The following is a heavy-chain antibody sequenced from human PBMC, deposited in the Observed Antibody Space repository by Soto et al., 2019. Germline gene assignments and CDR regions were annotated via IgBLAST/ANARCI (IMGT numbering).Heavy chain of an antibody. CDR3: AAVQGYYYDSSGYNDDY. CDR2: IVVGSGNT. J-gene: IGHJ4*02. V-gene: IGHV1-58*01. CDR1: GFTFTSSA. D-gene: IGHD3-22*01. Sequence: SVKVSCKASGFTFTSSAVQWVRQARGQRREWIGWIVVGSGNTNYAQKFQERVTITRDMSTSTAYMELSSLRSEDTAVYYCAAVQGYYYDSSGYNDDYWGQGTLVTVSS.